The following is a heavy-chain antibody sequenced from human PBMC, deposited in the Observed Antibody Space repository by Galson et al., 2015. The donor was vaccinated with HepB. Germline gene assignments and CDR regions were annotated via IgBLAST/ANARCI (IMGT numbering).Heavy chain of an antibody. CDR1: GGTFSSYA. CDR2: IIPILGIV. J-gene: IGHJ4*02. CDR3: AEGYVDGGSCRPLDY. D-gene: IGHD2-15*01. Sequence: SVKVSCKASGGTFSSYAISWVRQAPGQGLEWMGGIIPILGIVKYAQKFQGRVTITADKSTNTAHMELSSLRSEDTAVFYCAEGYVDGGSCRPLDYWGQGTLVTVSS. V-gene: IGHV1-69*10.